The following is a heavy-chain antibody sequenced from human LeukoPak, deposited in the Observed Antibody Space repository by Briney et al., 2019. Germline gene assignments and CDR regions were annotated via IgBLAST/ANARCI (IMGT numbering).Heavy chain of an antibody. CDR1: GGSFSGYY. J-gene: IGHJ4*02. CDR3: ARSIRTGVDPFDY. D-gene: IGHD3-10*01. CDR2: INHSGST. Sequence: SETLSLTCAVYGGSFSGYYWSWIRQPPGKGLEWIGEINHSGSTNYNPSLKSRVTISVDTSKNQFSLKLSSVTAADTAVYYCARSIRTGVDPFDYWGQGTLVTVSS. V-gene: IGHV4-34*01.